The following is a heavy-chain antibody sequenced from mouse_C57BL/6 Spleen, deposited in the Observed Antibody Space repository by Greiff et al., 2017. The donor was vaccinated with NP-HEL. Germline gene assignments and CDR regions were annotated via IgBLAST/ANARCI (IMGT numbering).Heavy chain of an antibody. D-gene: IGHD1-1*01. CDR3: ARQATVVPPSYVDV. Sequence: VQLQQSGPELVKPGASVKISCKASGYAFSSSWMNWVKQRPGKGLEWIGRIYPGDGDTNYNGQFKGKATLTADKSSSTAYMQRSSLASEDSTVYFCARQATVVPPSYVDVWGTGTTVTVSS. CDR1: GYAFSSSW. J-gene: IGHJ1*03. CDR2: IYPGDGDT. V-gene: IGHV1-82*01.